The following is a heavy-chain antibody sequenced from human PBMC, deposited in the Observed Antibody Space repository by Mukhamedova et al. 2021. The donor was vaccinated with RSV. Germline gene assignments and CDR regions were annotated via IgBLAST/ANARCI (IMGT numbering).Heavy chain of an antibody. D-gene: IGHD3-10*01. Sequence: GLVWVSLVNPDGSRTTYTDPVKGRFTTSRDNAKNTLYLQMSSLRVDDTAVYFCAPNVFGCEPYWGQGTLVTVSS. CDR2: VNPDGSRT. CDR3: APNVFGCEPY. V-gene: IGHV3-74*01. J-gene: IGHJ1*01.